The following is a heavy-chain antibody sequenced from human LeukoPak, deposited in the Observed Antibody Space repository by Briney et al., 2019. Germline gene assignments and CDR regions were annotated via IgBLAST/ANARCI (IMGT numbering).Heavy chain of an antibody. CDR2: INPNSGGT. V-gene: IGHV1-2*02. CDR1: GYTFTGYY. D-gene: IGHD6-25*01. J-gene: IGHJ6*03. Sequence: SVKVSCTASGYTFTGYYMHWVRQAPGQGLEWMGWINPNSGGTNYAQKFQGRVTMTRDTSISTVYMDLSRLISDDTAVYFCARDAASGSGWPHYYYMDVWGKGTTVTVSS. CDR3: ARDAASGSGWPHYYYMDV.